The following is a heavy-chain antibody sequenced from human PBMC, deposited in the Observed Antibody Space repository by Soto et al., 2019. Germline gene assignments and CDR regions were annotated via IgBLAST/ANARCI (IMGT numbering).Heavy chain of an antibody. CDR2: SIPIFGTA. V-gene: IGHV1-69*06. J-gene: IGHJ4*02. D-gene: IGHD2-21*02. CDR3: AVGDCGGDCQYYFDY. Sequence: QVQLVQSGAEVKKPGSSVKVSCKASGGTFSSYAISWVRQAPGQGLEWMGGSIPIFGTANYAQKFQGRVTITADKSTSTAYMELRSLRSEYTAVYYCAVGDCGGDCQYYFDYWGQGTLVTVSS. CDR1: GGTFSSYA.